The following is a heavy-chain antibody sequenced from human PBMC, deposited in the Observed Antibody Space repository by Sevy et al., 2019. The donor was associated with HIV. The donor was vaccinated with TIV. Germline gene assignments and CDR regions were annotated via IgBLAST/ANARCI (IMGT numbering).Heavy chain of an antibody. CDR1: GYTFGSYD. D-gene: IGHD5-18*01. J-gene: IGHJ6*03. Sequence: ASVKVSCKASGYTFGSYDIHWVRQATGEGLEWMGWVNPNSANTGYAQKFQGRVTMTRNTSITTAYMELSSLTSEDTAVYYCARGGYSYGTYMYYYYMDVWGKGTTVTVSS. CDR2: VNPNSANT. V-gene: IGHV1-8*01. CDR3: ARGGYSYGTYMYYYYMDV.